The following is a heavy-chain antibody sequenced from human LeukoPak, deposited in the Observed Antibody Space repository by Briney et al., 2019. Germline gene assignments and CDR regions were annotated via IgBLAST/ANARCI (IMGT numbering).Heavy chain of an antibody. D-gene: IGHD2-8*01. V-gene: IGHV3-21*01. CDR3: ARLRRSSDTNGFFYYYDY. CDR2: VNTVSSYI. CDR1: GFTFSSYS. J-gene: IGHJ4*02. Sequence: GGSLRLSCAASGFTFSSYSFNWLRQAPGKGLEWVSSVNTVSSYIYYADSVRGRFTISRDNADNSLYLQMNGLRAEDTGVYYCARLRRSSDTNGFFYYYDYWGQGTLVTVSS.